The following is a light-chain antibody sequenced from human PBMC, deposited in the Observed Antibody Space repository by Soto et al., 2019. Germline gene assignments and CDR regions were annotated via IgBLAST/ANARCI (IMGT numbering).Light chain of an antibody. CDR2: RDS. J-gene: IGLJ2*01. V-gene: IGLV3-9*01. Sequence: SYELTQPLSVSVALGQTARITCGGGNIGSKIVHWYQQKPGQAPVLVIYRDSNRPSGIPERLSGSNSGNTATLTISRAQVGDEADYYCQVWDSSAVVFGGGTKLTVL. CDR3: QVWDSSAVV. CDR1: NIGSKI.